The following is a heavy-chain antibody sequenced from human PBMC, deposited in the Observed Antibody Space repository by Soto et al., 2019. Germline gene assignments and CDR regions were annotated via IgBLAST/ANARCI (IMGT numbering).Heavy chain of an antibody. J-gene: IGHJ4*02. Sequence: QVQLVQSGAEVKNPGSSVKVSCKTSGGTFNSYLIDWVRQAPGQGLEWMGGIIPAFGTAKYAQKFQGRVTITADKSTTTAYMELRTLTSDDTAVYYCARGLDQPPVGLYFDTWGQGTLVNVSS. CDR2: IIPAFGTA. CDR3: ARGLDQPPVGLYFDT. CDR1: GGTFNSYL. V-gene: IGHV1-69*06. D-gene: IGHD2-2*01.